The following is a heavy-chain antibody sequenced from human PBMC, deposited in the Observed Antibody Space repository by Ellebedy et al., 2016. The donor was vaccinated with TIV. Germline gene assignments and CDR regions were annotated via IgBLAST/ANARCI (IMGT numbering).Heavy chain of an antibody. V-gene: IGHV1-8*01. CDR3: ARGRRDNWSSYLFDH. D-gene: IGHD1-1*01. J-gene: IGHJ4*02. CDR1: GYTFASYD. CDR2: MNPKSGNT. Sequence: AASVKVSCKASGYTFASYDINWVRQANGQRLEWMGWMNPKSGNTGYAQKFQGRVTMTRNTSISTAFMELSSLRSEDTAVYYCARGRRDNWSSYLFDHWGQGTLVPVSS.